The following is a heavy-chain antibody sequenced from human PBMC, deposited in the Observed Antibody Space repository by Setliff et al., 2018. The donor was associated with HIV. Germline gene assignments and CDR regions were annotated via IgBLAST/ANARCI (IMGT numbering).Heavy chain of an antibody. J-gene: IGHJ5*02. V-gene: IGHV1-18*01. CDR3: ARARLQGIVTAVGPRDNCLDP. CDR2: ISAYNGST. CDR1: GYSFTNYG. Sequence: ASVKVSCKASGYSFTNYGISWVRQAPGQGLEWMGWISAYNGSTDYAPRLLGRVTMTTDTSTSTAYMELRSLSSDDTAVYYCARARLQGIVTAVGPRDNCLDPWGQGTRVTVS. D-gene: IGHD1-26*01.